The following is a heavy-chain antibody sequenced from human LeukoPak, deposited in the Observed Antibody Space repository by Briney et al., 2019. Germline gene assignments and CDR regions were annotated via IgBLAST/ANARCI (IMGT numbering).Heavy chain of an antibody. CDR2: ISYDGSNK. V-gene: IGHV3-30*03. CDR1: GFTFSSYG. CDR3: ASAALVYGDYADFDY. J-gene: IGHJ4*02. D-gene: IGHD4-17*01. Sequence: GRSLRLSCAASGFTFSSYGMHWVRQAPGKGLEWVAVISYDGSNKYYADSVKGRFTISRDNSKNTLYLQMNSLRAEDTAVYYCASAALVYGDYADFDYWGQGTLVTVSS.